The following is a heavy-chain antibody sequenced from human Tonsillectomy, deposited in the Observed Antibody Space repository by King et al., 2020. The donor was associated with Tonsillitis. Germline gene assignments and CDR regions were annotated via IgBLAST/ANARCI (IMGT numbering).Heavy chain of an antibody. CDR1: GFTFRSYA. V-gene: IGHV3-23*04. CDR2: ISGGDGST. CDR3: ARSYCRGTSCYSPFDY. Sequence: VQLVESGGGLVQPGGSLRLSCAASGFTFRSYAMSWVRQSPGRGLEGVSAISGGDGSTYYADSVKGRFTTSRDNSKNTLYLQMSSLRVEDTAIYYCARSYCRGTSCYSPFDYWGQGTLVTVSS. J-gene: IGHJ4*02. D-gene: IGHD2-2*01.